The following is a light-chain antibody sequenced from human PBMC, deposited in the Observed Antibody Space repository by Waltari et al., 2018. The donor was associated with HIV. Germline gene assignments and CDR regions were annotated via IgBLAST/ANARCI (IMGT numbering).Light chain of an antibody. Sequence: DIQMTQSPSSLSASVGDRVPITCRASQSISSYLNWYQQKEGKAPKLLIYAAASLQSGVPSRFSGSGSGTDFTLTISSLQPEDFATYYCQQSYSTPPTFGQGTKVEIK. J-gene: IGKJ1*01. V-gene: IGKV1-39*01. CDR1: QSISSY. CDR2: AAA. CDR3: QQSYSTPPT.